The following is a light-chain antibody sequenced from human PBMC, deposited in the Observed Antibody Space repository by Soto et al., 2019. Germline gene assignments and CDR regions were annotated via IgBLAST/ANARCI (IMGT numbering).Light chain of an antibody. J-gene: IGLJ3*02. CDR2: EVS. V-gene: IGLV2-8*01. CDR1: SSDVGNYKY. CDR3: SSYAGSNNWV. Sequence: QSVLTQSPSASGSPGQSVTISCTGTSSDVGNYKYVSWYQQHPGKAPKLMIYEVSNRPSGVPDRFSGSKSGNTASLTVSGLQAEDEADYYCSSYAGSNNWVFGGGTKLTVL.